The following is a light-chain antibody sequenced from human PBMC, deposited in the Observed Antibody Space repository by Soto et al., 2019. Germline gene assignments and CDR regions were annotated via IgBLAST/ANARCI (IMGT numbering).Light chain of an antibody. CDR3: LQRSIGFT. J-gene: IGKJ3*01. Sequence: EIVMTQSPATLSVSPGERATLYCRASQSVSNNYLAWYQQKPGQAPRLLIFGASSRAPGIPARFSGSGSGTDFTLTISSLEPEDFAVYHCLQRSIGFTFGPGTKVDI. CDR1: QSVSNNY. V-gene: IGKV3D-20*02. CDR2: GAS.